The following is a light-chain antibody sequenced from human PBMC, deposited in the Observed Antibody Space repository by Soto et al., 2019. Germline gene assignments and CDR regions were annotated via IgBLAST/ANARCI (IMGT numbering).Light chain of an antibody. J-gene: IGKJ2*01. CDR2: DAS. CDR3: TQRFNWPRFT. CDR1: QSVSSY. Sequence: EIVLTQSPATLSLSPGERATLSCRASQSVSSYLAWYQQKPGQAPRLLIYDASNRATGIPARFSGGGSGTDFTPHISSIEPEDFAVYYCTQRFNWPRFTFGQGTKLEIK. V-gene: IGKV3-11*01.